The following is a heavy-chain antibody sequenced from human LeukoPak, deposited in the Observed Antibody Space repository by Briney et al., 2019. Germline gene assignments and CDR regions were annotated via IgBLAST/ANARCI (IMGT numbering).Heavy chain of an antibody. D-gene: IGHD3-10*01. CDR1: GGSISSDY. CDR3: AKSSATYHEGFVY. Sequence: PSETLSLTCTVSGGSISSDYWSWIRQPPGKGLEWIGYIHFSGSTNYSPSLKSRVTISLDTSKRYFSPKLSSVTAADTAVYYCAKSSATYHEGFVYWGQGTLATVSP. CDR2: IHFSGST. J-gene: IGHJ4*02. V-gene: IGHV4-59*08.